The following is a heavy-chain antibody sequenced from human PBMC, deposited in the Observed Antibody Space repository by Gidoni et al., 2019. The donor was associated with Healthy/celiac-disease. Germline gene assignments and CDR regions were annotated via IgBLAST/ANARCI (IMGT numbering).Heavy chain of an antibody. V-gene: IGHV3-23*01. Sequence: EVQLLESGGGLVQPGGSLRLSCAASGFTFSSYAMSWVRQAPGKGLEWVSAISGSGGSTYYADSVKGRFTISRDNSKNTLYLQMNSLRAEDTAVYYCAKAGDTAMGRTPNGNWFDPWGQGTLVTVSS. CDR2: ISGSGGST. D-gene: IGHD5-18*01. CDR1: GFTFSSYA. CDR3: AKAGDTAMGRTPNGNWFDP. J-gene: IGHJ5*02.